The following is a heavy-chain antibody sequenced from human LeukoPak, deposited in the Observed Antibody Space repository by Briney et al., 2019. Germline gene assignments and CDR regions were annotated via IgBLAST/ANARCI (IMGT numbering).Heavy chain of an antibody. V-gene: IGHV3-23*01. CDR1: GFTFSNSA. CDR3: AKRNSGSYSRGFDS. Sequence: GGSLRLSCAASGFTFSNSAMSWVRQAPGMGLEWVSTITDNGGSTYFADSVKGRFTISRDNSKNTLHLQMNSLGAEDTAVYYCAKRNSGSYSRGFDSWGQGTLVTVSS. CDR2: ITDNGGST. J-gene: IGHJ4*02. D-gene: IGHD1-26*01.